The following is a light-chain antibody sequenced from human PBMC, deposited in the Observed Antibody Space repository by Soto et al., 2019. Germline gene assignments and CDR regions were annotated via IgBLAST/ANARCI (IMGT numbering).Light chain of an antibody. Sequence: QAVVTQPPSVSGAPGQRVTISCTGSSSNIGAGYDVHWYQQLPGTAPKLLIYGNNNRPSGVPDRISGSKSGTSASLAITGLQAEDEGDYYCQSYDSSLSGSVVFGGGTKVTVL. CDR3: QSYDSSLSGSVV. J-gene: IGLJ2*01. V-gene: IGLV1-40*01. CDR1: SSNIGAGYD. CDR2: GNN.